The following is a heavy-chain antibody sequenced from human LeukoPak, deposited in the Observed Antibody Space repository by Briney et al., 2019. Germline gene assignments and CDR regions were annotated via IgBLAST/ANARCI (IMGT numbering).Heavy chain of an antibody. V-gene: IGHV4-34*01. Sequence: PSETLSLTCAVYGGSFSGYYWSWIRQPPGKGLEWIGEINHSGSTNYNPSLKSRVTISVDTSKNQFSPKLSSVTAADTAVYYCARGPNYDFWSGYTDWGQGTLVTVSS. CDR1: GGSFSGYY. J-gene: IGHJ4*02. CDR3: ARGPNYDFWSGYTD. D-gene: IGHD3-3*01. CDR2: INHSGST.